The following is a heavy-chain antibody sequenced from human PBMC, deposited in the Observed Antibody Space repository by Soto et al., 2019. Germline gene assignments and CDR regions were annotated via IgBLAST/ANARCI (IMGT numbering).Heavy chain of an antibody. Sequence: QVQLVQSGAEVKKPGSSVKVSCKASGGTFSSYAISWVRQAPGQGLEWMGGIIPIFGTANYAQKFQGRVTITADESTSTAYMELSSLRSEDTAVYYCARRPGGDCSSTSCHPGAFDIWGQGTMVTVSS. CDR2: IIPIFGTA. D-gene: IGHD2-2*01. CDR1: GGTFSSYA. CDR3: ARRPGGDCSSTSCHPGAFDI. V-gene: IGHV1-69*01. J-gene: IGHJ3*02.